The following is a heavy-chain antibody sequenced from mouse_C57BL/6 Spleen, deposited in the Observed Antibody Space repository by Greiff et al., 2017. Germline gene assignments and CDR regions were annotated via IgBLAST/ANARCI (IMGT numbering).Heavy chain of an antibody. D-gene: IGHD1-1*01. CDR3: ASNYGSSQYYFDY. CDR1: GYTFTSYW. J-gene: IGHJ2*01. V-gene: IGHV1-59*01. CDR2: IDPSDSYT. Sequence: QVQLQQPGAELVRPGTSVKLSCKASGYTFTSYWMHWVKQRPGQGLEWIGVIDPSDSYTNYNQKFKGKATLTVDTSSSTAYMQLSSLTSEDSAVYDCASNYGSSQYYFDYWGQGTTLTVSS.